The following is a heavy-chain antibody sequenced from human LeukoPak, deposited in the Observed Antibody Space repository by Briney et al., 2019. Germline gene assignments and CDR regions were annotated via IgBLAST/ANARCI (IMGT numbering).Heavy chain of an antibody. J-gene: IGHJ4*02. V-gene: IGHV4-59*01. CDR2: SYHTGST. CDR3: ATGYSSTWYYFDY. Sequence: SETLSLTCTVSGDSISSYYWSWLRQPPGKGLEWIGHSYHTGSTNYNPSLKSRDTISVDTSKNQFSLKLSSVTAGDTAVYYCATGYSSTWYYFDYWGQGTLVTVSS. CDR1: GDSISSYY. D-gene: IGHD6-13*01.